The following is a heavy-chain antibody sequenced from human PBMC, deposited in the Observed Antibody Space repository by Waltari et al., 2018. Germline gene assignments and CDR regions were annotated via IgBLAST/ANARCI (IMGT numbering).Heavy chain of an antibody. CDR2: LGPENGEM. Sequence: QVQLVQSGAEVKKPGASVKVSCKVSGYTLSEVSIQWVRLVAGKGLQWMGGLGPENGEMVYSQNFQGRVTMTEDTSADTAYMEMSSLRSDDTAIYYCALVSSESYVPDHWGPGTLVTVSS. V-gene: IGHV1-24*01. CDR3: ALVSSESYVPDH. D-gene: IGHD3-10*01. CDR1: GYTLSEVS. J-gene: IGHJ4*02.